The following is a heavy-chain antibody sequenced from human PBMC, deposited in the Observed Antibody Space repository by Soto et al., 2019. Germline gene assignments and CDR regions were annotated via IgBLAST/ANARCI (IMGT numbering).Heavy chain of an antibody. Sequence: GGSLRLSCAASGFTFSSYGMHWVRQAPGKGLEWVAVISYDGSNKYYADSVKGRFTISRDNSKNTLYLQMNSLRAEDTAVYYCAKDRGGSYPHFDYWGQGTLVTVSS. CDR2: ISYDGSNK. CDR1: GFTFSSYG. CDR3: AKDRGGSYPHFDY. J-gene: IGHJ4*02. D-gene: IGHD1-26*01. V-gene: IGHV3-30*18.